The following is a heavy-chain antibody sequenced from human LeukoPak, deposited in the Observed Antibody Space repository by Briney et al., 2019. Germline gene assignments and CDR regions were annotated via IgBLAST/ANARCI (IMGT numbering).Heavy chain of an antibody. CDR3: ARDGFLGPVTAYLDY. J-gene: IGHJ4*02. Sequence: GGSLRLSCAASGFTFRSYAMHWVRQAPGMGLEWVAVISYDGNNQYYADSAKGRFTISRDNSKNTLYLQMNSLTSEDTAVYYCARDGFLGPVTAYLDYWGQGTPVTVSS. V-gene: IGHV3-30*04. CDR2: ISYDGNNQ. CDR1: GFTFRSYA. D-gene: IGHD2-21*02.